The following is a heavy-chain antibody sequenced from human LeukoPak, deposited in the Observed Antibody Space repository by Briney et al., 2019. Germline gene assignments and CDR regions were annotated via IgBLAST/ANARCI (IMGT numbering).Heavy chain of an antibody. V-gene: IGHV3-30*04. D-gene: IGHD3-16*02. Sequence: GRSLRLSCAASGFTFSSYAMHWVRQAPGKGLEWVAVISYVGSNKYYADSVKGRFTISRDNSKNTLYLQMNSLRAEDTAVYYCARDLWRGDYVWGSYRYTGFDYWGQGTLVTVSS. J-gene: IGHJ4*02. CDR2: ISYVGSNK. CDR3: ARDLWRGDYVWGSYRYTGFDY. CDR1: GFTFSSYA.